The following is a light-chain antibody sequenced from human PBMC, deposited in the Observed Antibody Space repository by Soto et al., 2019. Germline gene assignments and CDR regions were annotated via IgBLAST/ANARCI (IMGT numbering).Light chain of an antibody. J-gene: IGKJ4*01. V-gene: IGKV1-5*03. CDR1: ESISDW. CDR3: QQFNSYLRT. CDR2: KAS. Sequence: DIQMTQSPSTLSASVGDRVTFTCRASESISDWLVWYHQKPGKAPKLLIYKASRLESGVPSRFSGSASGTEFTLTITSLQPDDFGTYYCQQFNSYLRTFGGGTKVEIK.